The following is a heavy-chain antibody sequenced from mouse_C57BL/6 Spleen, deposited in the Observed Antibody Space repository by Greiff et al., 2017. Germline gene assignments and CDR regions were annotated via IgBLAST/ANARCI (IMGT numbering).Heavy chain of an antibody. D-gene: IGHD5-1*01. CDR3: ARVTYIYAMDY. J-gene: IGHJ4*01. V-gene: IGHV1-80*01. Sequence: QVHVKQSGAELVKPGASVKISCKASGYAFSSYWMNWVKQRPGKGLEWIGQIYPGDGDTNYNGKFKGKATLTADKSSSTAYMQLSSLTSEDSAVYFCARVTYIYAMDYWGQGTSVTVSS. CDR2: IYPGDGDT. CDR1: GYAFSSYW.